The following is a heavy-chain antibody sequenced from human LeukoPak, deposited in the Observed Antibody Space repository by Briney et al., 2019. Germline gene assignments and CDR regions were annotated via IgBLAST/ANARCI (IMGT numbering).Heavy chain of an antibody. J-gene: IGHJ4*02. CDR2: FNRNGSST. CDR3: ANGLTTVVTPGAYELDY. V-gene: IGHV3-74*01. D-gene: IGHD4-23*01. CDR1: GFTFSSHG. Sequence: GGSLRLSCAASGFTFSSHGMHWVRRAPGKGLVWFSRFNRNGSSTNYAGSVKGRLTISRDNAKNTLYLQMNRLRAENTDVYYCANGLTTVVTPGAYELDYGGQGTLVTASS.